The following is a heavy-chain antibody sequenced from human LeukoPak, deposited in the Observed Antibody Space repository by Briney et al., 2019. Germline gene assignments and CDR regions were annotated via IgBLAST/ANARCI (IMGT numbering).Heavy chain of an antibody. D-gene: IGHD4-17*01. CDR2: ISYDGSNK. Sequence: PGRSLRLSCAASGFTFSSYAMHWVRQAPGKGLEWVAVISYDGSNKYYADSVKGRFTISRDNPKNTLYLQMNSLRAEDTAVYYCARDLGYGDTYGMDVWGQGTTVTISS. J-gene: IGHJ6*02. CDR1: GFTFSSYA. V-gene: IGHV3-30-3*01. CDR3: ARDLGYGDTYGMDV.